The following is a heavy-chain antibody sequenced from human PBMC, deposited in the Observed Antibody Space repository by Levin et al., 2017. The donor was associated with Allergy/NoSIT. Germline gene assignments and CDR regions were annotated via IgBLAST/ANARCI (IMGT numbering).Heavy chain of an antibody. J-gene: IGHJ2*01. CDR2: IWYDGSNK. Sequence: GGSLRLSCAASGFTFSSYGMHWVRQAPGKGLEWVAVIWYDGSNKYYADSVKGRFTISRDNSKNTLYLQMNSLRAEDTAVYYCARDPDTDFWSGLVDWYFDLWGRGTLVTVSS. CDR1: GFTFSSYG. CDR3: ARDPDTDFWSGLVDWYFDL. V-gene: IGHV3-33*01. D-gene: IGHD3-3*01.